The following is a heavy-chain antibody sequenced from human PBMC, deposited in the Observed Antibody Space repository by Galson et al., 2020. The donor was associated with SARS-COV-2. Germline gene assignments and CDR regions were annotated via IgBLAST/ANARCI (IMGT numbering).Heavy chain of an antibody. J-gene: IGHJ4*02. D-gene: IGHD3-22*01. CDR3: ARGNYDSSGGGYFDC. V-gene: IGHV4-59*13. CDR1: GGSISTYY. Sequence: SETLSLTCTVSGGSISTYYWSWIRQPPGQGLERIGYISYSWSTNYNPSPTRRVTISVDTSKSQFPLKLSAVTAADTAVYYCARGNYDSSGGGYFDCWGQGTLVTVSS. CDR2: ISYSWST.